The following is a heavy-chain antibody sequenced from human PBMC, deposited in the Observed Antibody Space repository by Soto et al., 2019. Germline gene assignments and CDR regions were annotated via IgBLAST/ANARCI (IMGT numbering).Heavy chain of an antibody. Sequence: SVKVSCKASGGTFSSYAISWVRQAPGQGLEWMGGIIPIFGTANYAQKFQGRVTITADESTSTAYMELSSLRSEDTAVYYCASESRYGSGGTYNYTPGIDYWRQVTLDPDS. J-gene: IGHJ4*02. CDR2: IIPIFGTA. D-gene: IGHD2-15*01. V-gene: IGHV1-69*13. CDR1: GGTFSSYA. CDR3: ASESRYGSGGTYNYTPGIDY.